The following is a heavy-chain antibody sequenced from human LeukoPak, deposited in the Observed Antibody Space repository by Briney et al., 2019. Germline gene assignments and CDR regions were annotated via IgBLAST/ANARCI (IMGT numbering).Heavy chain of an antibody. V-gene: IGHV3-21*01. Sequence: PGGSLRLSCAASGFTFSSYSMNWVRQAPGKGLEWVSSISSSSSYIYYAVSVKGRFTISRDNAKNSLYLQMNSLRAEDTAVYYCARAPIAAAGWGQGTLVTVSS. CDR2: ISSSSSYI. CDR3: ARAPIAAAG. CDR1: GFTFSSYS. J-gene: IGHJ4*02. D-gene: IGHD6-13*01.